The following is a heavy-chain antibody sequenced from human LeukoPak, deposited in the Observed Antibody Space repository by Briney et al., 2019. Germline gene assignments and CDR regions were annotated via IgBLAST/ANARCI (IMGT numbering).Heavy chain of an antibody. CDR1: SASISSSNW. Sequence: PSETLSLTCAVSSASISSSNWWSWVRQPPGKGLEWIGEIYHSGSTNYNPSLKSRVTISLDKSKNQFSLKLSSVTAADTAVYYCASGSGGGEYYFDYWGQRTLVTVSS. CDR2: IYHSGST. D-gene: IGHD3-10*01. V-gene: IGHV4-4*02. J-gene: IGHJ4*02. CDR3: ASGSGGGEYYFDY.